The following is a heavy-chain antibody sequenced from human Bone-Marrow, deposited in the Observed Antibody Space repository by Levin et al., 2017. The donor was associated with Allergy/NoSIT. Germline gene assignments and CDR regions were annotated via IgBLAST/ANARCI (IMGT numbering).Heavy chain of an antibody. Sequence: PGGSLRLSCEASGFTFSSYVIHWVRQAPGKGWEWVAMITYDGSKGYYADSVKGRFTISRDNSKNMLYLQMNSLRTEDTAVYYCAKDYYGSESYSTGMDVWGQGTTVTVSS. CDR1: GFTFSSYV. D-gene: IGHD3-10*01. J-gene: IGHJ6*02. CDR2: ITYDGSKG. V-gene: IGHV3-30*18. CDR3: AKDYYGSESYSTGMDV.